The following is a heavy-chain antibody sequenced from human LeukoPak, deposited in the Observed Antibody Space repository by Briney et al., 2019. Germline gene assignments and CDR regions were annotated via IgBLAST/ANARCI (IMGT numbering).Heavy chain of an antibody. CDR3: ARGFASSGCYYFDY. V-gene: IGHV1-2*02. D-gene: IGHD6-19*01. Sequence: ASVKVSCKASGYTFTGYYMHWVRQAPGQGLEWMGWINPNSGGTNYAQKFQGRVTMTRDTSISTAYMELSRLRSDDTAVYYCARGFASSGCYYFDYWGQGTLVTVSS. CDR1: GYTFTGYY. J-gene: IGHJ4*02. CDR2: INPNSGGT.